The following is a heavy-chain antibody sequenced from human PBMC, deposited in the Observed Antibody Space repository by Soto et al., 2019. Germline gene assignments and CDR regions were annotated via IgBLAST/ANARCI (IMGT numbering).Heavy chain of an antibody. J-gene: IGHJ4*02. CDR3: AKDSNKYSSSLRGRYFDY. V-gene: IGHV3-23*01. CDR1: GFPFSSYV. CDR2: ISGGGSNT. Sequence: EVQLLESGGGLVQRGGSLRLSCAAYGFPFSSYVMSWVRQAPGKGLEWVSGISGGGSNTFYADSVKGRFTISIDNSKNTLHLQMNSLGAEDTAVYYCAKDSNKYSSSLRGRYFDYWGQGIGVTVSS. D-gene: IGHD4-4*01.